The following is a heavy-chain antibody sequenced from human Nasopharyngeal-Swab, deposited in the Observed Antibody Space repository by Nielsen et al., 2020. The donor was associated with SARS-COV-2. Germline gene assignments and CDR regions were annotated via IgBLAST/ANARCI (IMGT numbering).Heavy chain of an antibody. D-gene: IGHD3-9*01. CDR3: AKESYYDILTVDWYFDL. Sequence: GESLKISCAASGFTFSDYYMAWIRQAPGKGLEWVSYISTSGRSTDSADSVKGRFTISRDNANNLLFLQMNSLRPEDTAVYYCAKESYYDILTVDWYFDLWGRGTLVAVSS. CDR1: GFTFSDYY. V-gene: IGHV3-11*04. J-gene: IGHJ2*01. CDR2: ISTSGRST.